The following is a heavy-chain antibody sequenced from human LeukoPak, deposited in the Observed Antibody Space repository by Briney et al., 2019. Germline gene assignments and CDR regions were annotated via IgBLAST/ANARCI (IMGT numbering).Heavy chain of an antibody. CDR1: GFTFSTYS. D-gene: IGHD6-19*01. J-gene: IGHJ6*04. V-gene: IGHV3-48*01. Sequence: GRSLRLSCAASGFTFSTYSMNWVRQAPGEGLEWISYISNSSSTIYYADSVKGRFTVSRDNAKNSLYLQMNSLRAEDTAVYYCAAGLMDVWGKGTTVTVSS. CDR2: ISNSSSTI. CDR3: AAGLMDV.